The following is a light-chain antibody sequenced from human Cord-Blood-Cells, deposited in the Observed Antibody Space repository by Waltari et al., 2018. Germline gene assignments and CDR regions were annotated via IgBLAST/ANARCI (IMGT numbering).Light chain of an antibody. Sequence: SYELTQPPSVSVSPGQTASITRSGDKLGDKYACWYQQKPGKSPGLVIYQDSKRPSGIPERFSGSNSGNTATLTISGTQAMDEADYYCQAWDSSTAVFGGGTKLTVL. CDR2: QDS. CDR3: QAWDSSTAV. V-gene: IGLV3-1*01. J-gene: IGLJ2*01. CDR1: KLGDKY.